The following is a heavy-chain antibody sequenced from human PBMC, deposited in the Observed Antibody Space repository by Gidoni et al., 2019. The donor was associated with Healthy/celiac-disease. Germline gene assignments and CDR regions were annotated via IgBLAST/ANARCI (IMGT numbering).Heavy chain of an antibody. V-gene: IGHV5-51*03. CDR1: GSSSTSYW. Sequence: EVQLVQSGAEVKKPGASLTISCKVSGSSSTSYWIGWVTQMPGKGLEWMGIIYPGDSDTRYSPSFQGQVTISADKSSSTAYLQWSSLKASDTAMYYCARREAAAGTWFDPWGQGTLVTVSS. CDR3: ARREAAAGTWFDP. J-gene: IGHJ5*02. D-gene: IGHD6-13*01. CDR2: IYPGDSDT.